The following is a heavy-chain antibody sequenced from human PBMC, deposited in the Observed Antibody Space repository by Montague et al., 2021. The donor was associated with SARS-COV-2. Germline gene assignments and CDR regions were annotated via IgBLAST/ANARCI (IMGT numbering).Heavy chain of an antibody. CDR2: SSGSDGGT. V-gene: IGHV3-23*01. Sequence: SLRLSCAASGFTFSNSAMNWVRQAPGKGLEWVSGSSGSDGGTHYADSVKGRFTISRDNSKNVLYLQMNSLRAEDTALYCCARSPRGSGTGWLDYWGQGTLVTVSS. D-gene: IGHD3/OR15-3a*01. CDR1: GFTFSNSA. CDR3: ARSPRGSGTGWLDY. J-gene: IGHJ4*02.